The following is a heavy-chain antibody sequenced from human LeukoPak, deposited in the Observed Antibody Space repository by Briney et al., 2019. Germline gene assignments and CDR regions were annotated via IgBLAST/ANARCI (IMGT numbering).Heavy chain of an antibody. Sequence: ASVKVSCKASGYTFTAYFIHWVRQAPGQGLGWMGWINPNSGATHYEWNFQGRVTMTRDTSIGTAYMELSSLRSDDTAVYYCTRPPTITTWRIFDFWGQGTLVTVSS. J-gene: IGHJ4*02. CDR2: INPNSGAT. D-gene: IGHD4-11*01. CDR1: GYTFTAYF. V-gene: IGHV1-2*02. CDR3: TRPPTITTWRIFDF.